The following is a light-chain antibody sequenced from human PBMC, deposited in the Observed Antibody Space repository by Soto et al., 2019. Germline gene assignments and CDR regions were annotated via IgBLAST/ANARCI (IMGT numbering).Light chain of an antibody. Sequence: QSVLTEPPSASGTPGQRVTISCSGSSSNIGSNTVNWYQQLPGTAPKLLIYSNNQRPSGVPDPFSGSKSGSSASLAISGLLSEDEADYSGAAWVDTLNGFVSGTGTRMPVL. CDR3: AAWVDTLNGFV. V-gene: IGLV1-44*01. CDR2: SNN. CDR1: SSNIGSNT. J-gene: IGLJ1*01.